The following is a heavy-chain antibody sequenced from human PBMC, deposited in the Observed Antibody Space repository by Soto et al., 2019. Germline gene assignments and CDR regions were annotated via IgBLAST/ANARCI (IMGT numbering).Heavy chain of an antibody. V-gene: IGHV3-23*01. CDR2: ISGSGDRT. Sequence: EAQLSESGGDSVQPGGSLRLSCGASGFTFSTHAMSWVRRFPGKGLQWASAISGSGDRTYYADSVKGRFTISRDNSRNMLYLQMNSLSAEETAIYYCVKDWSGDKCPCMDVWGPGTTVTVSS. CDR3: VKDWSGDKCPCMDV. D-gene: IGHD3-3*01. CDR1: GFTFSTHA. J-gene: IGHJ6*02.